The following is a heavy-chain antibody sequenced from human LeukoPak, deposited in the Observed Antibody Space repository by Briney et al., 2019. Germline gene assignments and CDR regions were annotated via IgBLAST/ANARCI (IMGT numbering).Heavy chain of an antibody. D-gene: IGHD3-22*01. Sequence: HPGGSLRLSCAASGFTVSSNYMSWVRQAPGKGLEWVSVIYTGGSTYYADSVKGRFTISRDNSKNTLYLQMNSLRAEDTAVYYCARVRDYYDSRGYYFEYFDHWGQGTLVTVSS. CDR2: IYTGGST. J-gene: IGHJ1*01. V-gene: IGHV3-66*01. CDR3: ARVRDYYDSRGYYFEYFDH. CDR1: GFTVSSNY.